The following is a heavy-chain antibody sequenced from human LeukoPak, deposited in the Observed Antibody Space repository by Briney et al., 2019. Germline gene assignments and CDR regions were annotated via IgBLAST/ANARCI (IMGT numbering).Heavy chain of an antibody. CDR1: GGTFSSYA. J-gene: IGHJ4*02. Sequence: VASVKVSCKASGGTFSSYAISWVRQAPGQGLEWMGRIIPILGIANYAQKFQGRVTITADKSTSTAYMELSSLRAEDTAVYYCARDFSETPILMVTTSFPFDYWGQGTLVTVSS. D-gene: IGHD4-17*01. CDR3: ARDFSETPILMVTTSFPFDY. V-gene: IGHV1-69*04. CDR2: IIPILGIA.